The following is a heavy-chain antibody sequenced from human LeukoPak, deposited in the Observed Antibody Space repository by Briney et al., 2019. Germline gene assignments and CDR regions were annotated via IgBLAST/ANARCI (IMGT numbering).Heavy chain of an antibody. D-gene: IGHD5-12*01. V-gene: IGHV1-69*06. CDR3: ARASAYDPPPPPKYYMDV. J-gene: IGHJ6*03. CDR1: GGTLTING. Sequence: VASVKVSCKASGGTLTINGITWVRQAPGQGLEWMGAIISNSGTANYAQKFQGRLTITADKSTNTVYMELTSLKSEDTAVYFCARASAYDPPPPPKYYMDVWGKGTTVIVSS. CDR2: IISNSGTA.